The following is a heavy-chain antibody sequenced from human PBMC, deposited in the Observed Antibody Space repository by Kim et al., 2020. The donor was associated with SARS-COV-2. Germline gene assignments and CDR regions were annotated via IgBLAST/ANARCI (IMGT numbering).Heavy chain of an antibody. V-gene: IGHV4-30-2*01. CDR3: ARHYYDSSSSYFDS. CDR2: FYQNGNT. Sequence: SETLSLTCAVSGGSISSGDNSWTWIRQPPGKDLEWIGYFYQNGNTYYNPSLWTRVTISVDRSKNQFSLRLTSVTAADTAVYYCARHYYDSSSSYFDSWGLGTLVTVSS. CDR1: GGSISSGDNS. J-gene: IGHJ4*02. D-gene: IGHD3-22*01.